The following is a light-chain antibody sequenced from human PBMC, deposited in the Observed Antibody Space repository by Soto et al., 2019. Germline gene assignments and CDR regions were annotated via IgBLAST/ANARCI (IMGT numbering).Light chain of an antibody. V-gene: IGLV1-40*01. CDR1: SSNIGAGYD. CDR3: QSYDSSLSGWV. CDR2: GNN. J-gene: IGLJ3*02. Sequence: QSVLTQPPSVSGAPGQRVTISCTGSSSNIGAGYDVHWYQQLPGTAPKLLIFGNNNRPSGVPHRFSGSKSGTSASRAITGLQAEDEADYYCQSYDSSLSGWVFGGGTRLTVL.